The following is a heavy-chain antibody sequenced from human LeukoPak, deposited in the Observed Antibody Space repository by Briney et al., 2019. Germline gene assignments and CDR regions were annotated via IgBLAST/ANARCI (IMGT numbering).Heavy chain of an antibody. Sequence: SETLPLTCTVSGGSISSYYWSWIRQPPGKGLEWIGYIYYSGSTNYNPSLKSRVTISVDTSKNQFSLKLSSVTAADTAVYYCARVLGTHDAFDIWGQGTMVTVSS. V-gene: IGHV4-59*01. CDR2: IYYSGST. J-gene: IGHJ3*02. CDR1: GGSISSYY. D-gene: IGHD3-16*01. CDR3: ARVLGTHDAFDI.